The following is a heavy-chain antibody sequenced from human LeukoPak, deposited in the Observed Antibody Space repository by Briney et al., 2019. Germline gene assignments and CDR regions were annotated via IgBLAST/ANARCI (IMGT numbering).Heavy chain of an antibody. D-gene: IGHD3-22*01. J-gene: IGHJ6*02. CDR1: GYTLTELS. Sequence: ASVKVSCKVSGYTLTELSMHWVRQAPGKGLEWMGGFDPEDGETIYAQKFQGRVTMTEDTSTDTAYMELSSLRSEDTAVYYCATSSAYDSSGYYYYYYGMDVWGQGTTVTVSS. V-gene: IGHV1-24*01. CDR3: ATSSAYDSSGYYYYYYGMDV. CDR2: FDPEDGET.